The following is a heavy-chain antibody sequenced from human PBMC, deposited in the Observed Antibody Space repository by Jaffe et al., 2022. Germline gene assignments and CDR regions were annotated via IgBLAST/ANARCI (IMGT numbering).Heavy chain of an antibody. CDR2: IYTSGST. CDR3: AREVYGSDIVVVPAAIMAYNWFDP. Sequence: QVQLQESGPGLVKPSQTLSLTCTVSGGSISSGSYYWSWIRQPAGKGLEWIGRIYTSGSTNYNPSLKSRVTISVDTSKNQFSLKLSSVTAADTAVYYCAREVYGSDIVVVPAAIMAYNWFDPWGQGTLVTVSS. CDR1: GGSISSGSYY. J-gene: IGHJ5*02. V-gene: IGHV4-61*02. D-gene: IGHD2-2*01.